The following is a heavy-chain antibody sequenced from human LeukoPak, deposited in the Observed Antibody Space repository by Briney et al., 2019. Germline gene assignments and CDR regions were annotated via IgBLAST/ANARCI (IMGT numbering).Heavy chain of an antibody. D-gene: IGHD6-13*01. CDR3: ARDDGPYSSSSTGY. CDR1: GFTFSSYA. Sequence: PGRSLRLSCAASGFTFSSYAMHWVRQAPGKGLEWVAVISYDGSNKYYADSVKGRFTISRDNSKNTLYLQMTSLRAEDTAVYYCARDDGPYSSSSTGYWGQGTLVTVPS. J-gene: IGHJ4*02. V-gene: IGHV3-30-3*01. CDR2: ISYDGSNK.